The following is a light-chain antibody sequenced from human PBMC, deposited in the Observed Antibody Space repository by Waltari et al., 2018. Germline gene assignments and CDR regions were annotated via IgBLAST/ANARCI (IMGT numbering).Light chain of an antibody. CDR2: DVS. CDR3: CSYAGSYVV. CDR1: SSDVGGYNY. J-gene: IGLJ2*01. Sequence: QSALPQPRSVSGSPGQSVTISCTGTSSDVGGYNYVSWYPQHPGKAPKLMIYDVSKRPSGVPDRFSGSKSGNTASLTISGLQAEDEADYYCCSYAGSYVVFGGGTKLTVL. V-gene: IGLV2-11*01.